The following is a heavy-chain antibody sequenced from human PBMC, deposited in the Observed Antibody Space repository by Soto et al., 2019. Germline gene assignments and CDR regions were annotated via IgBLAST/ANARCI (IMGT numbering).Heavy chain of an antibody. CDR3: ARARGLASWFAP. Sequence: QVQLVQSGAEVKKPGASVKVSCKASGSTFTSYGISLVRQAPGQGLEWMGWISAYNGNPDYAQKLNGRVIMTTDTSMRTDYMDLRSLRSDATAVYYCARARGLASWFAPWGRGTLVTVS. J-gene: IGHJ5*02. V-gene: IGHV1-18*01. CDR1: GSTFTSYG. CDR2: ISAYNGNP. D-gene: IGHD6-6*01.